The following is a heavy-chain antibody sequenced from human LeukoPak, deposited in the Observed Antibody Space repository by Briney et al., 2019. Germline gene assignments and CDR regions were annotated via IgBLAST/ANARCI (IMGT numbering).Heavy chain of an antibody. Sequence: GGSLRLSCAASGFTFSSYWMSWVRQAPGKGLEGVANIKQDGSEKYYVDSVKGRFTISRDNAKNSLYLQMTSLRAEDTAVYYCARDGPDYGDYYYYSYYMDVWGKGTTVTVSS. D-gene: IGHD4-17*01. CDR3: ARDGPDYGDYYYYSYYMDV. J-gene: IGHJ6*03. CDR1: GFTFSSYW. V-gene: IGHV3-7*01. CDR2: IKQDGSEK.